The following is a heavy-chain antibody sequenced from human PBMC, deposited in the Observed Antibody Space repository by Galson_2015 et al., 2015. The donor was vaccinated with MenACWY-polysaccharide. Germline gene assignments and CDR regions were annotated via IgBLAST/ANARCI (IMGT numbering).Heavy chain of an antibody. D-gene: IGHD3-16*01. CDR2: IYYSGST. CDR3: ASTFSSPPVGRWYFDL. Sequence: SETLSLTCTVSGGSISSSSYYWGWIRQPPGKGLEWIGSIYYSGSTYYNPSLKSRVTISVDTSKNQFSLKLSSVTAADTAVYYCASTFSSPPVGRWYFDLWGRGTLVTVSS. CDR1: GGSISSSSYY. J-gene: IGHJ2*01. V-gene: IGHV4-39*01.